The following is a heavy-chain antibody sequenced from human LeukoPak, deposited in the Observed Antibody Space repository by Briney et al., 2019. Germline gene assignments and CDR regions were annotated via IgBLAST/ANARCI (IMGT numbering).Heavy chain of an antibody. D-gene: IGHD3-22*01. V-gene: IGHV4-39*07. CDR1: GASISSSAYY. Sequence: SETLSLTCIISGASISSSAYYWGWIRQPPGKGLEWIGTIYYSGNTYYNPSLQSRVTISVDTSKNQFSLKLSSVTAADTAVYYCARIYYYDSGIDAFDIWGQGTMVTVSS. CDR3: ARIYYYDSGIDAFDI. J-gene: IGHJ3*02. CDR2: IYYSGNT.